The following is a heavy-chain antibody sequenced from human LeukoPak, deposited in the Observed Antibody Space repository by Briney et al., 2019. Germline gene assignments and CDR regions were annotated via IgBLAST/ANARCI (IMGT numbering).Heavy chain of an antibody. D-gene: IGHD2-2*01. CDR2: ISSNGGST. J-gene: IGHJ4*02. CDR1: GFTFSSYA. Sequence: GGSLRLSCAASGFTFSSYAMHWVRQAPGKGLEYVSAISSNGGSTYYANSVKGRFTISRDNSKNTLYLQMGSLRAEDMAVYYCAREGGYYSSTSCHQFDYWGQGTLVTVSS. V-gene: IGHV3-64*01. CDR3: AREGGYYSSTSCHQFDY.